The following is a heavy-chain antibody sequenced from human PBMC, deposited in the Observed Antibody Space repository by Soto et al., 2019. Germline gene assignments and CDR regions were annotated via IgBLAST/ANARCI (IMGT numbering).Heavy chain of an antibody. J-gene: IGHJ4*02. CDR2: ISDDGTNK. CDR3: AKERMGRGDRYNAMVRGHRLDY. V-gene: IGHV3-30*18. CDR1: GFNFRSYG. Sequence: GGSLRLSCAASGFNFRSYGMSWVRQAPGKGLEWVAVISDDGTNKDYAGSVKGRFTVSRDNSKNTLYLRMNSLRAEDTAVYYCAKERMGRGDRYNAMVRGHRLDYCGQGTLVTVSS. D-gene: IGHD5-18*01.